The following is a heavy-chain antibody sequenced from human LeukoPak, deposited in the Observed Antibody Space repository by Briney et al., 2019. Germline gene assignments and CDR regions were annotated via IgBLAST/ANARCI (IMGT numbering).Heavy chain of an antibody. CDR3: AREPTGYVDAFDI. CDR2: IYYSGST. Sequence: PSETLSLTCTVSGGSISSYYWGWLRQPPGKGLEWIGYIYYSGSTNYNPSLKSRVTISVDTSKNQFSLKLSSVTAADTAVYYCAREPTGYVDAFDIWGQGTMVTVSS. J-gene: IGHJ3*02. D-gene: IGHD3-16*01. CDR1: GGSISSYY. V-gene: IGHV4-59*01.